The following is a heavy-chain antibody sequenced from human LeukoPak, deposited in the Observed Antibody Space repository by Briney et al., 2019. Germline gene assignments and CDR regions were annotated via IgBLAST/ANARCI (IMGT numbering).Heavy chain of an antibody. CDR2: IYHSGST. Sequence: SQTLSLTCTVSGGSISSGGYYWSWIRQPPGKGLEWIGSIYHSGSTYYNPSLKSRVTISVDTSKNQFSLKLSSVTAADTAVYYCARVDRFWSQTGWGQGTLVTVSS. CDR1: GGSISSGGYY. D-gene: IGHD3-3*01. J-gene: IGHJ4*02. CDR3: ARVDRFWSQTG. V-gene: IGHV4-39*07.